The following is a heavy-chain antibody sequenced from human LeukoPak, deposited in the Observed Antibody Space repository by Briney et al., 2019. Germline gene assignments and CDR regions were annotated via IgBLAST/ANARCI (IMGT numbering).Heavy chain of an antibody. D-gene: IGHD4-11*01. Sequence: GGSLRLSCAASGFTFSSYWMHWVRQAPGKGLEWVSYISSSSSTIYYADSVKGRFTISRDNAKNSLYLQMNSLRAEDTAVYYCARQRNSNYAYYYYMDVWGKGTTVTVSS. CDR3: ARQRNSNYAYYYYMDV. CDR2: ISSSSSTI. V-gene: IGHV3-48*01. J-gene: IGHJ6*03. CDR1: GFTFSSYW.